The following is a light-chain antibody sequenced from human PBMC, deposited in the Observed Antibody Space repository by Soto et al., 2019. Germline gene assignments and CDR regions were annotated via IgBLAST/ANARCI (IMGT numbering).Light chain of an antibody. CDR3: GSITSSSTSV. CDR2: DVT. Sequence: QSVLSQPASVSGSPGQSITISCTGTSSDVGGYEYVSWYQHQPGKAPKLIIYDVTNRPSGVSNRFSGSKSGNTASLTISRIQTEDEADYYCGSITSSSTSVFGTGTKVTVL. CDR1: SSDVGGYEY. J-gene: IGLJ1*01. V-gene: IGLV2-14*01.